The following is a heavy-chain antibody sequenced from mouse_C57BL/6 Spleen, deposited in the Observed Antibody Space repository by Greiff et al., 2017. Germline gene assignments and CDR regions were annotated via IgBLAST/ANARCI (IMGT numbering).Heavy chain of an antibody. CDR1: GFNIKDDY. J-gene: IGHJ4*01. V-gene: IGHV14-4*01. CDR3: TSMVTTDRYYAMDG. Sequence: EVQLQQSGAELVRPGASVKLSCTASGFNIKDDYMHWVKQRPEQGLERIGWIGPENGDTEYASKVQGKATITADTSSNTAYLQLSSLTSEDTAVYYCTSMVTTDRYYAMDGWAQGSSVTVSS. D-gene: IGHD2-2*01. CDR2: IGPENGDT.